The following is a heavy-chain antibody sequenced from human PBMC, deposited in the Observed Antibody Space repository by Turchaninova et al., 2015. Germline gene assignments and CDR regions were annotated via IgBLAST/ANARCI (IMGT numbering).Heavy chain of an antibody. Sequence: LGQSGGALVQPGRSLRLSCTVSGFTLGDFGMSWVRQAPGKGLEWVGFIRNKAYGWTTAYAASVRGRFTISRDDSKSTAYLQMNSLKSEDTAGYYCTRAPGYSKYLYTSAYWGQGTLVTVSS. J-gene: IGHJ4*02. D-gene: IGHD4-11*01. CDR2: IRNKAYGWTT. CDR3: TRAPGYSKYLYTSAY. CDR1: GFTLGDFG. V-gene: IGHV3-49*04.